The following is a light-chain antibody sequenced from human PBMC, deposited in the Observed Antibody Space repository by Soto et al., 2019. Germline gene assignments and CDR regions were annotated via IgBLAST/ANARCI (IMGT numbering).Light chain of an antibody. V-gene: IGLV1-40*01. CDR3: QSYDSSLSALYV. J-gene: IGLJ1*01. CDR1: SSNIGAGYD. Sequence: SALTQPPSVSGAPGQRVTISCTGSSSNIGAGYDVHWYQQLPGTAPKLLIYDNNNRPSGVPDRFSGSKSGTSASLAITGLQAEDEADYYCQSYDSSLSALYVFGTGTKVTVL. CDR2: DNN.